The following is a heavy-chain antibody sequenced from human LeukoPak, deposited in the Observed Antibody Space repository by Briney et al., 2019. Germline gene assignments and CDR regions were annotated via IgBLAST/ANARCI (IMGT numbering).Heavy chain of an antibody. Sequence: QPGGSVRLSCAASGLAFRNSWMHWVRQAPGKGLVWVSRINTDGSTTTYADSVKGRFTISRDNAKNTLYLEMNSLRAEDTAVYYCARSLIGIDDYWGQGSLVTVSS. V-gene: IGHV3-74*01. CDR2: INTDGSTT. CDR3: ARSLIGIDDY. D-gene: IGHD1-20*01. CDR1: GLAFRNSW. J-gene: IGHJ4*02.